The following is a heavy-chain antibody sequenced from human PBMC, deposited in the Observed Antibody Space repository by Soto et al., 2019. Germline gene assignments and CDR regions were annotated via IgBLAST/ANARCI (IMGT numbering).Heavy chain of an antibody. CDR3: AREARQYDNGMDV. CDR1: GFAFSSYG. D-gene: IGHD3-9*01. CDR2: IWYDGSNK. V-gene: IGHV3-33*01. Sequence: GGSLTLSCAASGFAFSSYGMHWVRQAPGKGLEWVAVIWYDGSNKYYADSVKGRFTISRDNSKNTLYLQMNSLRAEDTAVYYCAREARQYDNGMDVWGQGTTVTVSS. J-gene: IGHJ6*02.